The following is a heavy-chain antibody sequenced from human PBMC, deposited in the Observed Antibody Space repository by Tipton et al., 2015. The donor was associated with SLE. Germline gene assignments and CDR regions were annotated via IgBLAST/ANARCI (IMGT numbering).Heavy chain of an antibody. D-gene: IGHD3-22*01. V-gene: IGHV3-48*03. CDR1: GFTFSDYE. Sequence: GSLRLSCGASGFTFSDYEINWVRQAPGKGLEWVSYISSSGVNIYYADSVKGRFTTSRDNAKNSVFLQMNSLKTEDTAVYYCTTGGDNYDSSGQRYWGQGTLVTVSS. CDR2: ISSSGVNI. J-gene: IGHJ4*02. CDR3: TTGGDNYDSSGQRY.